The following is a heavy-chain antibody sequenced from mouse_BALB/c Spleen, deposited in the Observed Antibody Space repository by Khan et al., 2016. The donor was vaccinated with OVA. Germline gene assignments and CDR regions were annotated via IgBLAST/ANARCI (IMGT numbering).Heavy chain of an antibody. V-gene: IGHV3-8*02. Sequence: EVQLQESGPSLVKPSQTLSLTCSVTGDSITSGYWNRIRKFPGNKLEYMGYISSSDSTFYNPSLKSRISITRDTSKNQYYLQLNSVTTEDTATYYCARWNYRYDGYFDYWGQGTTLTVSS. CDR3: ARWNYRYDGYFDY. J-gene: IGHJ2*01. D-gene: IGHD2-14*01. CDR1: GDSITSGY. CDR2: ISSSDST.